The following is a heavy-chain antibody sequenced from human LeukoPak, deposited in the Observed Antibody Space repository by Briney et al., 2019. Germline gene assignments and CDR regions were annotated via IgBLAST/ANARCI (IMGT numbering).Heavy chain of an antibody. V-gene: IGHV3-23*01. CDR2: ISSSGGST. Sequence: SGGSLRLSCAASGFTFSSYPMSWVRQAPGKGLEWVSTISSSGGSTYYADSVKGRFTISRDNSKNTLYLQMNSLRAEDTAVYYCAKVVGATTRGYFDYWGQGTLVTVSS. CDR1: GFTFSSYP. CDR3: AKVVGATTRGYFDY. D-gene: IGHD1-26*01. J-gene: IGHJ4*02.